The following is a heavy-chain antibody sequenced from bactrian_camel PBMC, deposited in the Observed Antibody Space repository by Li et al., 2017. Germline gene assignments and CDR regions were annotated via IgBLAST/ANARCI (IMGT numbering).Heavy chain of an antibody. J-gene: IGHJ6*01. CDR2: IDKNGRR. D-gene: IGHD3*01. V-gene: IGHV3S53*01. CDR3: AAECVYRPTGSGIWESLFAY. Sequence: HVQLVESGGGSVQAGGSLRLSCETSGDTYSLLCMGWFRQAPGKEREAVAVIDKNGRRNYADSVKGRFTISKDNAKATLYLETNSLIPEDSAMYYCAAECVYRPTGSGIWESLFAYWGQGTQVT. CDR1: GDTYSLLC.